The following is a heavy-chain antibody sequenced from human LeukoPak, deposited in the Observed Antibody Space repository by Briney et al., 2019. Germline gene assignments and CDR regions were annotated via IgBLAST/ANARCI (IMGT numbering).Heavy chain of an antibody. CDR2: IYYSGST. D-gene: IGHD4-17*01. CDR3: ARAAYGDHYAE. Sequence: SETLSLTCTVSGGSISSYYGSWLRQPPGKGLEWIGYIYYSGSTNYNPSLKSRVTISVDTSKNQFSLKLSSVTAADTAVYYCARAAYGDHYAEWGQGTLVTVSS. V-gene: IGHV4-59*01. CDR1: GGSISSYY. J-gene: IGHJ4*02.